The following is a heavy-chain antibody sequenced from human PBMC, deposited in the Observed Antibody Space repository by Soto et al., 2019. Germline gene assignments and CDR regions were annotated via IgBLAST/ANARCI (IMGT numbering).Heavy chain of an antibody. CDR3: ARAPKVSGSSQTRPDF. CDR1: SGSFSGYY. Sequence: SETLSLTCSIYSGSFSGYYWSWIRQPPGKGLEWIGEISQSGNTNYSPSLKSRVSISIDTSKKQFSLNLASVSAADTAVYYCARAPKVSGSSQTRPDFWGQGTLVTAPQ. V-gene: IGHV4-34*01. J-gene: IGHJ4*02. D-gene: IGHD6-6*01. CDR2: ISQSGNT.